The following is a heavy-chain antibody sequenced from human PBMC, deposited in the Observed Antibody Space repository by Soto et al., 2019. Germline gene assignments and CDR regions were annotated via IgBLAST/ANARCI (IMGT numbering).Heavy chain of an antibody. CDR2: ISAYNGNT. Sequence: QVPLVQSGAEVKKPGASVKVSCKASGYTFTGYGISWVRQAPGQGLEWMGWISAYNGNTNYAQKLQGRVTMTTDTSTSTAYMELRSLRSDDTAVYYCARDLIRGMVRGVMVDYWGQGTLVTVSS. J-gene: IGHJ4*02. V-gene: IGHV1-18*01. D-gene: IGHD3-10*01. CDR1: GYTFTGYG. CDR3: ARDLIRGMVRGVMVDY.